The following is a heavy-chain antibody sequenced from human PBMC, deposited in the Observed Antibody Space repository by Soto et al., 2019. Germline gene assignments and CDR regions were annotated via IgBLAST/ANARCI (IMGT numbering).Heavy chain of an antibody. CDR1: GGSISSYY. J-gene: IGHJ5*02. Sequence: SETLSLTCTVSGGSISSYYWSWIRQPPGKGLEWIGYIYYSGSTNYNPSLKGRVTISVDTSKNQFSLKLSFGTAADTAVFYCARAYSGYDLAGFCFDPWGQGTLVTVSS. CDR2: IYYSGST. CDR3: ARAYSGYDLAGFCFDP. D-gene: IGHD5-12*01. V-gene: IGHV4-59*01.